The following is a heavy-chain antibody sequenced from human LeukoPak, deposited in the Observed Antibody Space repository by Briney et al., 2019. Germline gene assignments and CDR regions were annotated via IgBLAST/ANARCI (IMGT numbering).Heavy chain of an antibody. CDR3: ARALSWGSGSYPPMGQNWFDP. V-gene: IGHV6-1*01. Sequence: SQTLSLTCAISGDSVSSNSAAWNWIRQSPSRGLEWLGRTYYRSKWYNDYAVSVKSRITINPDTSKNQFSLQLNSVTPEDTAVYYCARALSWGSGSYPPMGQNWFDPWGQGTLVTVSS. J-gene: IGHJ5*02. CDR1: GDSVSSNSAA. D-gene: IGHD1-26*01. CDR2: TYYRSKWYN.